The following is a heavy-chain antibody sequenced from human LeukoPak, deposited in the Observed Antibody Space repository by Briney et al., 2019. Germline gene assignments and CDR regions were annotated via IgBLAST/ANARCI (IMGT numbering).Heavy chain of an antibody. CDR2: IGASGSSR. D-gene: IGHD2-2*01. CDR3: ARDRALVPAAKYYYYGMDV. J-gene: IGHJ6*02. Sequence: GGSLRLSCAASGFTFSSHAMIWVRQAPGKGLEYVSGIGASGSSRYYSDSVKGRFTISRDNAKNSLYLQMNSLRAEDTAVYYCARDRALVPAAKYYYYGMDVWGQGTTVTVSS. V-gene: IGHV3-23*01. CDR1: GFTFSSHA.